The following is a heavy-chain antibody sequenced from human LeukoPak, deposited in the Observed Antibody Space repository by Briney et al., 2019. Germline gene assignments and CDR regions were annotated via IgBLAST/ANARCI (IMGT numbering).Heavy chain of an antibody. D-gene: IGHD3-9*01. Sequence: ASVKVSCKASGYTFTSYVMNWVRQAPGQGLEWMGWINTNTGNPTYAQGFTGRFVFSLDTPVSTAYLQISSLKAEDTAVYYCARDLTYYDILTGSPGGFDPWGQGTLVTVSS. CDR2: INTNTGNP. CDR3: ARDLTYYDILTGSPGGFDP. CDR1: GYTFTSYV. J-gene: IGHJ5*02. V-gene: IGHV7-4-1*02.